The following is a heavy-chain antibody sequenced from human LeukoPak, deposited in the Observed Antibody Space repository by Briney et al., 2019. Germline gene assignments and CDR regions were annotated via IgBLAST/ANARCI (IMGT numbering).Heavy chain of an antibody. CDR2: FISSSSTI. Sequence: PGGSLRLSCAASGFTFSSYSMNWVRQAPGKGLEGVYYFISSSSTIYYADSVKGRFTISRDNAKNSLYLQMNSLRAEDTAVYYCARDSVVGATTDYWGQGTLVTVSS. D-gene: IGHD1-26*01. V-gene: IGHV3-48*01. J-gene: IGHJ4*02. CDR1: GFTFSSYS. CDR3: ARDSVVGATTDY.